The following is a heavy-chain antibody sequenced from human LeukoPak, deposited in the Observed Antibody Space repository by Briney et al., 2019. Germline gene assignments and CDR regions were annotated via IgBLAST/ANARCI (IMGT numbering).Heavy chain of an antibody. J-gene: IGHJ4*02. CDR2: IKQDGSEK. D-gene: IGHD6-13*01. CDR3: AREWPGGIAAAGTRIEGDY. CDR1: GFSVSGYW. V-gene: IGHV3-7*01. Sequence: PGGSLRLSCAVSGFSVSGYWMTWVRQAPGKGLEWVANIKQDGSEKNHVDSVKGRFTISRDNAENSLFLTMNSLRVEDTAVYYCAREWPGGIAAAGTRIEGDYWGQGTLVAVSS.